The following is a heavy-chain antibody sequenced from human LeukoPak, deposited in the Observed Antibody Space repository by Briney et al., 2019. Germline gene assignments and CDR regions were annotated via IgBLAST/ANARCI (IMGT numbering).Heavy chain of an antibody. V-gene: IGHV3-11*01. CDR2: ISSSGSTI. CDR1: GFTFSDYY. J-gene: IGHJ6*02. D-gene: IGHD2-21*01. CDR3: ARSGAIYYYYGMDV. Sequence: GGSLRLSCAASGFTFSDYYMSRIRQAPGKGLEWVSYISSSGSTIYYADSVKGRFTISRDNAKSSLYLQMNSLRAEDTAVYYCARSGAIYYYYGMDVWGQGTTVTVSS.